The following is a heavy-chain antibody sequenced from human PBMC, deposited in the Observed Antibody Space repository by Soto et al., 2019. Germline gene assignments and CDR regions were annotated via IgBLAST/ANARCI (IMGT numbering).Heavy chain of an antibody. J-gene: IGHJ4*02. CDR3: ARSLRGHVDTAMVPCYFDY. Sequence: ASETLCLTCTVSGGSISSGGYYWSWISQHPGKGLEWIGYIYYSGSTYYNPSLKSRVTISVDTSKNQFSLKLSSVTAADTAVYYCARSLRGHVDTAMVPCYFDYWGQGTLVTVSS. CDR2: IYYSGST. D-gene: IGHD5-18*01. CDR1: GGSISSGGYY. V-gene: IGHV4-31*03.